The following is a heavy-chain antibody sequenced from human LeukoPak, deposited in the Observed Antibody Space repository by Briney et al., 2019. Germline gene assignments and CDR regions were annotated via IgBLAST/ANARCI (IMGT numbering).Heavy chain of an antibody. J-gene: IGHJ3*02. V-gene: IGHV1-2*04. CDR3: ARSGQQLAAFDI. CDR2: INPNSGGT. Sequence: ASVKVSCKASGYTFTGYYMHWVRQAPGQGLEWMGWINPNSGGTNYAQKFQGWVTVTRDTSISTAYMELSRLRSDDTAVYYCARSGQQLAAFDIWGQGTMVTVSS. D-gene: IGHD6-13*01. CDR1: GYTFTGYY.